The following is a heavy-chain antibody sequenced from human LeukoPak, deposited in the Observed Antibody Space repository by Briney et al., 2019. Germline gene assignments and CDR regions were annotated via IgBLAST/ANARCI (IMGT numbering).Heavy chain of an antibody. CDR2: ISNNDNTI. CDR3: TREAAAGIDY. J-gene: IGHJ4*02. Sequence: GGSLRLSCTFSFSTYNMNWVRQAPGKGLEWISYISNNDNTIYYADSVKGRFTISRDNAKNSLYLQMNSLRAEDTAVYFCTREAAAGIDYWGQGTLVTVSS. V-gene: IGHV3-48*01. CDR1: SFSTYN. D-gene: IGHD6-13*01.